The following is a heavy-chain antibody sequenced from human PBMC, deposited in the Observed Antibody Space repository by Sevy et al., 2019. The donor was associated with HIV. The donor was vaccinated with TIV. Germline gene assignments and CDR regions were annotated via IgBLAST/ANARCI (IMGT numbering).Heavy chain of an antibody. CDR3: AREADCTTSSCHFYYYYYMDV. CDR2: LSGSSSLR. Sequence: GGSLRLSCAVSGFTFSNSGMNWVRQAPGKGLEWISYLSGSSSLRHHADSVRGRFSISRDNAKNSLYLQMNSLRAEDTAIYYCAREADCTTSSCHFYYYYYMDVWGKGTTVTVSS. D-gene: IGHD2-8*01. V-gene: IGHV3-48*01. CDR1: GFTFSNSG. J-gene: IGHJ6*03.